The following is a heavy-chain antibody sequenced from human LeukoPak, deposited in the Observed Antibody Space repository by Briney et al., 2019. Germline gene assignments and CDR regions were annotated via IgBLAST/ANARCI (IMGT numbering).Heavy chain of an antibody. J-gene: IGHJ4*02. CDR1: GFTFSDAW. CDR2: IKSKTDGGTT. V-gene: IGHV3-15*01. D-gene: IGHD6-13*01. CDR3: TTDPNSSSWPYYFDY. Sequence: LGGSLRLSCAASGFTFSDAWMSWVRQAPGKGLEWVGRIKSKTDGGTTDYAAPVKGRFTISRDDSKNTLYLQMNSLKTEDTAVYYCTTDPNSSSWPYYFDYWGQGTLVTVSS.